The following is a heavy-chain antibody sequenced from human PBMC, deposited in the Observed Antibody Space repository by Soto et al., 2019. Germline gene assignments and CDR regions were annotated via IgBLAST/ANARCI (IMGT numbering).Heavy chain of an antibody. V-gene: IGHV1-24*01. CDR1: GYTLTELS. Sequence: ASVKVSCKVSGYTLTELSMHWVRQAPGKGLERTGGFDPEDGETIYAQKFQGRVTRTEDTSTDTAYMELSSLRSEDTAVYYCATYSSGWDFDYWGQGTLVTVSS. J-gene: IGHJ4*02. D-gene: IGHD6-19*01. CDR2: FDPEDGET. CDR3: ATYSSGWDFDY.